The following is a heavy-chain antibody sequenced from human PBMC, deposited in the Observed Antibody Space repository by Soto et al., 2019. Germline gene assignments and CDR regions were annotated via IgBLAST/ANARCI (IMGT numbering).Heavy chain of an antibody. CDR1: GVTFSSET. CDR2: IIPLFGTA. Sequence: QVQLVQSGADVKKPGSSVKVSCQASGVTFSSETLGWVRQAPGQGLEGVGGIIPLFGTASYAQKVQGRVTNTGDEYKSKGYMELRRLRSDDPAGYFWATELGEKPARPFDAWGQGTLVTVSS. J-gene: IGHJ4*02. D-gene: IGHD3-16*01. V-gene: IGHV1-69*01. CDR3: ATELGEKPARPFDA.